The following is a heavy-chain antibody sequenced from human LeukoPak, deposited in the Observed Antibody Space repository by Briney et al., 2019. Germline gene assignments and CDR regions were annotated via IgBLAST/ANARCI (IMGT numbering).Heavy chain of an antibody. J-gene: IGHJ4*02. Sequence: GGSLRLSCAASGFTFSTYAMSWVRQAPGKGLEWVSLITGSADNTYYADSVRGRFTISRDNSKNTLYLQMNSLRAEDTAVYYCAKDRNQYFDPNFDYWGQGTLVTVSS. CDR1: GFTFSTYA. CDR2: ITGSADNT. V-gene: IGHV3-23*01. D-gene: IGHD3-9*01. CDR3: AKDRNQYFDPNFDY.